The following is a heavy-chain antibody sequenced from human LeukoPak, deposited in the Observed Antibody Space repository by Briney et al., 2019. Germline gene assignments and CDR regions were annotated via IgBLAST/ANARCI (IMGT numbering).Heavy chain of an antibody. D-gene: IGHD5-18*01. Sequence: PSETLSLTCTVSGYSISSGYYWGWIRQPPGKGLEWIGSIYHSGSTYYNPSLKSRVTISVDTSKNQFSLKLSSVTAADTAVYYCARGQGIQLSYYWGQGTLVTVSS. CDR1: GYSISSGYY. CDR2: IYHSGST. V-gene: IGHV4-38-2*02. J-gene: IGHJ4*02. CDR3: ARGQGIQLSYY.